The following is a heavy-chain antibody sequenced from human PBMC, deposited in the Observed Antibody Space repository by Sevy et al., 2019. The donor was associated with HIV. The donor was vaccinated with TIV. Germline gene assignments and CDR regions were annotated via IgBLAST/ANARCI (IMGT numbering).Heavy chain of an antibody. J-gene: IGHJ5*02. D-gene: IGHD1-1*01. V-gene: IGHV3-30*09. CDR2: VSDDGIKD. CDR3: VKEATAHRKIRFCFGDNCFYNWFDI. Sequence: GGSLRLSCTASEFTFSDYAMHWVRQTPGKGLEWVAIVSDDGIKDDYADSVKGRFAISRDNSRNTLYLPMNSLTPDDTAVHFCVKEATAHRKIRFCFGDNCFYNWFDIWGQGVLVTVSS. CDR1: EFTFSDYA.